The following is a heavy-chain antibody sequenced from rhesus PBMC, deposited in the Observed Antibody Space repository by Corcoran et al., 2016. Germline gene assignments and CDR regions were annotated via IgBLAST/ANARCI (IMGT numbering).Heavy chain of an antibody. CDR1: GGSISSNY. CDR3: ARSWGSRYYFDY. Sequence: QLQLQESGPGLVKPSETLSLTCAVSGGSISSNYWSWIRQPPGKGLEWIGRISVRGGSTDYNPSLKSRVTISTDTSKNQFSLKLRSVTAADTAVYYCARSWGSRYYFDYWGQGVLVTVSS. V-gene: IGHV4-173*01. CDR2: ISVRGGST. J-gene: IGHJ4*01. D-gene: IGHD4-29*01.